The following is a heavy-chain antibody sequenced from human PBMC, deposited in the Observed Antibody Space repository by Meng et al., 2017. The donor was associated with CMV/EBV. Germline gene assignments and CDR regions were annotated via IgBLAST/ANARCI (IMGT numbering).Heavy chain of an antibody. D-gene: IGHD2-2*01. V-gene: IGHV3-74*01. CDR1: GFTFSSYW. Sequence: GESLKISCAASGFTFSSYWMHWVRQAPGKGLVWVSRINSDGSSTSYADSVKGRFTISGDNAKNTLYLQMNSLRAEDTAVYYCARVYQLGVDLWGRGTLVTVSS. CDR3: ARVYQLGVDL. J-gene: IGHJ2*01. CDR2: INSDGSST.